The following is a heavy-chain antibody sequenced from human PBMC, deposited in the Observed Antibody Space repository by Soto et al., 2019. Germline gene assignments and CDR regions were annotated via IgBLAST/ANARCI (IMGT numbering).Heavy chain of an antibody. D-gene: IGHD3-22*01. J-gene: IGHJ3*02. CDR3: ARDNGARVVVIYGGAFDI. CDR1: GYTFTGYY. Sequence: ASVKVSCKASGYTFTGYYMHWVRQAPGQGLEWMGWINPNSGGTNYAQKFQGRVTMTRDTSISTAYMELSRLRSDDTAVYYCARDNGARVVVIYGGAFDIWGQGTMVTVSS. V-gene: IGHV1-2*02. CDR2: INPNSGGT.